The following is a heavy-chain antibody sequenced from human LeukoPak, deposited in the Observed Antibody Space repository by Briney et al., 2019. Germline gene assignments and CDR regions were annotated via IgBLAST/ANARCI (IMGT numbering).Heavy chain of an antibody. CDR3: ARDAIRPMIVVLGGMDV. D-gene: IGHD3-22*01. Sequence: GGSLRLSCAASGFTFSSYAMHWVRQAPGKGLEWVAVISYDGSNNYYADSVKGRFTISRDNSKNTLYLQMNSLRAEDTAVYYCARDAIRPMIVVLGGMDVWGQGTTVTVSS. CDR2: ISYDGSNN. V-gene: IGHV3-30-3*01. J-gene: IGHJ6*02. CDR1: GFTFSSYA.